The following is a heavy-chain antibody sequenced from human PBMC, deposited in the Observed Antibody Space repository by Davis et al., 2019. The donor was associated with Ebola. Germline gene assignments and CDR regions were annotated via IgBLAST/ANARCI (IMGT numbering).Heavy chain of an antibody. CDR2: IWYDGSNK. J-gene: IGHJ4*02. CDR3: ARDRGSSGWGGVDY. Sequence: PGGSLRLSCAASGFTFSNYGMHWVRQAPGKGLEWVAVIWYDGSNKNYADSVKGRFTISRDNSKNTLYLQMNSLRAEDMAVYYCARDRGSSGWGGVDYWGQGTLVTVSS. D-gene: IGHD6-19*01. CDR1: GFTFSNYG. V-gene: IGHV3-33*01.